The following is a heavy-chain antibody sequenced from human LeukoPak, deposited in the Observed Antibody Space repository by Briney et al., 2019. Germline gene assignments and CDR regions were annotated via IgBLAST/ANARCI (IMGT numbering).Heavy chain of an antibody. CDR2: ISHDGSDK. Sequence: TGGSLRLSCAASGFTFSTYGMHWVRQAPGKGLEWAAVISHDGSDKYYADPVKGRFTISRDNSKNTLYLQMNSLRAEDTAVYYCARDNGSPERQTSYYFDYWGQGTLVTVSS. V-gene: IGHV3-30*03. CDR3: ARDNGSPERQTSYYFDY. J-gene: IGHJ4*02. CDR1: GFTFSTYG.